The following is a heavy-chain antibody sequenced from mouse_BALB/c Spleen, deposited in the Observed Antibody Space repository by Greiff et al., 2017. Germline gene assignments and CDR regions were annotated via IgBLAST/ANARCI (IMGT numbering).Heavy chain of an antibody. CDR2: ISDGGSYT. V-gene: IGHV5-4*02. J-gene: IGHJ3*01. CDR1: GFTFSDYY. Sequence: DVMLVESGGGLVKPGGSLKLSCAASGFTFSDYYMYWVRQTPEKRLEWVATISDGGSYTYYPDSVKGRFTISRDNAKNNLYLQMSSLKSEDTAMYYCARDLYGSWFAYWGQGTLVTVSA. D-gene: IGHD2-2*01. CDR3: ARDLYGSWFAY.